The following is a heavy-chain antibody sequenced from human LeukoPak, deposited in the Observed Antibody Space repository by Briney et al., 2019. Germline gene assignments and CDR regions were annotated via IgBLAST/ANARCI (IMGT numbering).Heavy chain of an antibody. V-gene: IGHV3-7*05. J-gene: IGHJ5*02. D-gene: IGHD4-17*01. CDR1: GFTFSSSW. Sequence: GGSLRLSCAASGFTFSSSWMNWVRQAPGKGLEWVANIKADGSEKNYVDSVKGRFTISRDNSKNTLYLQMNSLRAEDTAVYHCAKDLHDYGDYVGWFDPWGQGTLVTVSS. CDR3: AKDLHDYGDYVGWFDP. CDR2: IKADGSEK.